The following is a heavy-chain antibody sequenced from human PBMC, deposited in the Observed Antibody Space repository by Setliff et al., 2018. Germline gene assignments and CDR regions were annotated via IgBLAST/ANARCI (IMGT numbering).Heavy chain of an antibody. CDR2: FYHSGSM. V-gene: IGHV4-59*01. Sequence: SETLSLTCTVSGGSISSSYWSWIRQPPGKGLEWIGYFYHSGSMNYNPSLKGRVTMSVDTSKDQFSLNLRSVTAADTAVYYCARGGSSWYGADHYYYNYMDVWGKGTTVTVSS. CDR1: GGSISSSY. CDR3: ARGGSSWYGADHYYYNYMDV. D-gene: IGHD6-13*01. J-gene: IGHJ6*03.